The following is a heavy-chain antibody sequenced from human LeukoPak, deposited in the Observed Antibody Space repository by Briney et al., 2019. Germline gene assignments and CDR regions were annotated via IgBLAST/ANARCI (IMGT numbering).Heavy chain of an antibody. Sequence: GRFTISRDSSKNTLYLQMNSLRAEDTAVYYCASATGDNAAFDIWGQGTMVTDSS. D-gene: IGHD7-27*01. J-gene: IGHJ3*02. V-gene: IGHV3-30*07. CDR3: ASATGDNAAFDI.